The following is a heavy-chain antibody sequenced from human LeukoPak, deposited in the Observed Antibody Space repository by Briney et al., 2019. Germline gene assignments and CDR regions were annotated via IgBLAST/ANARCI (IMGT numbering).Heavy chain of an antibody. Sequence: SETLSLTCAVYGGSFSGYYWSWIRQPPGKGLEWIGEINHSGSTNYNPSLKSRVTISVDTSKNQFSLKLSSVTAADTAVYYCARAEDCSGGSCYPYYSDYWGQGTLVTVSS. V-gene: IGHV4-34*01. CDR1: GGSFSGYY. D-gene: IGHD2-15*01. CDR3: ARAEDCSGGSCYPYYSDY. J-gene: IGHJ4*02. CDR2: INHSGST.